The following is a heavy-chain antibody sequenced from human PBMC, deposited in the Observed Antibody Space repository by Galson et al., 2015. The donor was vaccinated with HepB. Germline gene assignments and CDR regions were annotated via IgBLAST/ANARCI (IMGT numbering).Heavy chain of an antibody. CDR2: INPNSGGT. Sequence: SVKVSCKASGYTFTGYYMHWVRQAPGQGLEWMGWINPNSGGTNYAQKFQGRVTMTRDTSISTAYMELSRLRSDDTAVYYCARGWLAARLGVNWFDPWGQGTLVTVSS. V-gene: IGHV1-2*02. J-gene: IGHJ5*02. CDR3: ARGWLAARLGVNWFDP. CDR1: GYTFTGYY. D-gene: IGHD6-6*01.